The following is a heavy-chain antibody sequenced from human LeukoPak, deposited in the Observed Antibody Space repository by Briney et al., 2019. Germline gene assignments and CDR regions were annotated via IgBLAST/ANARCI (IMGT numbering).Heavy chain of an antibody. J-gene: IGHJ4*02. CDR2: IYYSGST. CDR3: ARYGGNSFNFDY. Sequence: SETLSLTCTVSGGSISSYYWSWIRQPPGKGLEWIGYIYYSGSTNYNPSLKSRVTISVDTSKNQFSLKLSSVTAADTAVYYCARYGGNSFNFDYWGQGTLVTVSS. D-gene: IGHD4-23*01. CDR1: GGSISSYY. V-gene: IGHV4-59*01.